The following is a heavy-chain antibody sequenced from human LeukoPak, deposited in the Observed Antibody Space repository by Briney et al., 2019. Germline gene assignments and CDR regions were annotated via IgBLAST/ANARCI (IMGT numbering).Heavy chain of an antibody. CDR2: INPNSGGT. Sequence: ASVKVSCKASGYTFINYYIDWVRQAPGQGLEWMGRINPNSGGTKYTQKFQGRVTMTRDTSINTAYMELSRLISDDTAVYYCAVGGVSWHFDHWGQGALVTVSS. CDR3: AVGGVSWHFDH. D-gene: IGHD5/OR15-5a*01. CDR1: GYTFINYY. V-gene: IGHV1-2*06. J-gene: IGHJ4*02.